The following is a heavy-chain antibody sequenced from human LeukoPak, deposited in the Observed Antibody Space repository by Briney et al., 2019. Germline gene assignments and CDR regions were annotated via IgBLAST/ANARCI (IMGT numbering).Heavy chain of an antibody. CDR1: GYTFTSYG. D-gene: IGHD3-3*01. V-gene: IGHV1-18*01. CDR2: ISAYNGNT. J-gene: IGHJ6*03. Sequence: ASVTVSCKASGYTFTSYGISWVRQAPGQGLEWMGWISAYNGNTNYAQKLQGRVTMTTDTSTSTAYMELRSLRSDDTAVYYCARVILPDGYYDFWSGYYYYYYYMDVWGKGTTVTVSS. CDR3: ARVILPDGYYDFWSGYYYYYYYMDV.